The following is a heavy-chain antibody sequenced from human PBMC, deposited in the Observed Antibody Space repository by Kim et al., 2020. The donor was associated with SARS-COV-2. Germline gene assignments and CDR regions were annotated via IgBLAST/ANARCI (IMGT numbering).Heavy chain of an antibody. Sequence: SETLSLTCTVSGGSISSYYWSWIRQPPGKGLEWIGYIYYSGSTNYNPSLKSRVTISVDTSKNQFSLKLSSVTAADTAVYYCAREYSSSPHWFDPWGQGTLVTVSS. CDR1: GGSISSYY. J-gene: IGHJ5*02. D-gene: IGHD6-6*01. CDR3: AREYSSSPHWFDP. CDR2: IYYSGST. V-gene: IGHV4-59*13.